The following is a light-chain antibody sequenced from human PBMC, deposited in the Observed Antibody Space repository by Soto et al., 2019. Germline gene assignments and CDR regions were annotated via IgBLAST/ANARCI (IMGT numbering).Light chain of an antibody. Sequence: DIPMTQSPSALSASVGDRATLSFRASQSISSYLNWYQQKPGKAPKLLIYAASSLQSGVPSRFSGSGSGTDFTLTISSLQPEDFATYYCQQSYSTLITFGQGTRLEIK. J-gene: IGKJ5*01. CDR1: QSISSY. CDR2: AAS. CDR3: QQSYSTLIT. V-gene: IGKV1-39*01.